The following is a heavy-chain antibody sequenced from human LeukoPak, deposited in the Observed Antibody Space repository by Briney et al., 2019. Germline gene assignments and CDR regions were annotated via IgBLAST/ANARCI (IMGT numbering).Heavy chain of an antibody. D-gene: IGHD4-17*01. V-gene: IGHV3-11*01. J-gene: IGHJ4*02. Sequence: GGSLRLSCAASGFTFSDYNMRWIRQAPGKGLEWVSSISRSGSTKYYADSVKGRFTISRDNSKNTLYLQMNSLRAEDTAVYYCAKEVGGDYVFDYWGQGTLVTVSS. CDR2: ISRSGSTK. CDR3: AKEVGGDYVFDY. CDR1: GFTFSDYN.